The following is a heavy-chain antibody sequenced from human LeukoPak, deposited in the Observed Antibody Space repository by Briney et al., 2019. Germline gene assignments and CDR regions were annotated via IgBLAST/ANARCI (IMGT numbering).Heavy chain of an antibody. D-gene: IGHD2-8*02. CDR3: ARRVIMSATGVPDTWLDP. CDR1: GGSIDSTKYY. J-gene: IGHJ5*02. CDR2: ISYSGGT. V-gene: IGHV4-61*05. Sequence: SETLSLTCTVSGGSIDSTKYYWGWIRQPPGKGLEWVGHISYSGGTKYNPSLQSRVTISIDTSKNQFSLNLSSVTAADTAVYYCARRVIMSATGVPDTWLDPWGQGILVTVSS.